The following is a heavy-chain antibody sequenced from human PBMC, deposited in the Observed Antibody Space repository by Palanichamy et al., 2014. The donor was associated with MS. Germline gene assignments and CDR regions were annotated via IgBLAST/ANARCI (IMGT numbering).Heavy chain of an antibody. Sequence: VQLVESGGGLVQPGGSLRLSCTASGFIFSNYEMNWVRQAPGKGLEWVSYIYSIGGTTYYADSVEGRFTISRDNAKNSLHLQMNSLRAEDTAVYYCARERRFGDDGFDYWGQGTLVTVSS. CDR1: GFIFSNYE. J-gene: IGHJ4*02. V-gene: IGHV3-48*03. D-gene: IGHD3-10*01. CDR3: ARERRFGDDGFDY. CDR2: IYSIGGTT.